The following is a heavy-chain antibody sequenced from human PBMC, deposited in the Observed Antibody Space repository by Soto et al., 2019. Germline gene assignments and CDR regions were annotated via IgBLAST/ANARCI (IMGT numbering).Heavy chain of an antibody. J-gene: IGHJ3*02. CDR1: GGSISSSNW. CDR2: IYHSGST. Sequence: QVQLQESGPGLVKPSGTLSLTCAVSGGSISSSNWWSWVRQPPGKWLEWIGEIYHSGSTNYNPSLKSRVTISVDKSKNQFSLKLSSVTAADTAVYYCARDSPFARIVGGKGFAFDIWGQGTMVTVSS. V-gene: IGHV4-4*02. D-gene: IGHD1-26*01. CDR3: ARDSPFARIVGGKGFAFDI.